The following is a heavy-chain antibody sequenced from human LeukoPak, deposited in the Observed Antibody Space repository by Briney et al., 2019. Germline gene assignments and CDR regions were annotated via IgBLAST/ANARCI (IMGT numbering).Heavy chain of an antibody. V-gene: IGHV3-73*01. CDR3: TGRDDYSDY. CDR2: IRTKRNNYAT. Sequence: GGSLRLSCAASGFTFSDSAMHWVRQASGKGLEWVGRIRTKRNNYATAYAASVRGRFTISRDDSKNTAFLQMSSLKTEDTAVYYCTGRDDYSDYWGQGIVVTVSS. CDR1: GFTFSDSA. J-gene: IGHJ4*02.